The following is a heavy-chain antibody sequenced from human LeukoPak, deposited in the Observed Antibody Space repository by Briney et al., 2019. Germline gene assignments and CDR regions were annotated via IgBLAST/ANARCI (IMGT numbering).Heavy chain of an antibody. CDR2: INHSGST. V-gene: IGHV4-34*01. CDR3: ARSIKAAVLDY. D-gene: IGHD6-13*01. CDR1: GGSFSGYY. J-gene: IGHJ4*02. Sequence: PSETLSLTCAVYGGSFSGYYWSWIRQPPGKGLEWIGEINHSGSTNYNTSLKSRVTISVDKSKNQFSLKLSSVTAADTAVYYCARSIKAAVLDYWGQGTLVTVSS.